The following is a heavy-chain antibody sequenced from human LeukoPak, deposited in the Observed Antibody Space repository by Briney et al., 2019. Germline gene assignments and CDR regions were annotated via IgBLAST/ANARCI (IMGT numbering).Heavy chain of an antibody. D-gene: IGHD3-22*01. J-gene: IGHJ4*02. Sequence: GGSLRLSCAASGFIFTDYGMHWVRQAPGKGLDWVAFIRYDEKNYYADSVKGRFTISRDNSKNTLYLQMSSLRVEDTAIYYCAKDTPDSSAYYLENWGQGTLVTVSS. CDR1: GFIFTDYG. CDR3: AKDTPDSSAYYLEN. CDR2: IRYDEKN. V-gene: IGHV3-30*02.